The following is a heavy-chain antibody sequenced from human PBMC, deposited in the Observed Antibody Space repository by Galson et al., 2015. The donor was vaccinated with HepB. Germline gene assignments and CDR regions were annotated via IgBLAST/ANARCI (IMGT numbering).Heavy chain of an antibody. Sequence: SLRLSCAASGFTFSSYAMHWVRQAPGKGLEWVAVISYDGSNKYYADSVKGRFTISRDNSKNTLYLQMNSLRAEDTAVYYCARDRCSSTSCFFDYWGQGALVTVSS. V-gene: IGHV3-30-3*01. CDR2: ISYDGSNK. CDR1: GFTFSSYA. CDR3: ARDRCSSTSCFFDY. J-gene: IGHJ4*02. D-gene: IGHD2-2*01.